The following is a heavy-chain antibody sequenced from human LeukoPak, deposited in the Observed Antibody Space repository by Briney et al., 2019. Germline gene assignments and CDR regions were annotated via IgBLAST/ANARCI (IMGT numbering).Heavy chain of an antibody. V-gene: IGHV1-69*13. CDR1: GGTFSRFT. D-gene: IGHD6-19*01. J-gene: IGHJ4*02. CDR2: IIPIFGTA. Sequence: SVKVSCKASGGTFSRFTISWVRQAPGHGFEWMGGIIPIFGTANCAQKFQGRVTITADESTSTAYMELSSLRSEDTAVYYCARCGIWYSSGWLDYWGQGTLVTVSS. CDR3: ARCGIWYSSGWLDY.